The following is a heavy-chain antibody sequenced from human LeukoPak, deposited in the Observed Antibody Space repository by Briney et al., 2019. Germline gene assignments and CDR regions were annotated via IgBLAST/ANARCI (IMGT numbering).Heavy chain of an antibody. CDR2: IYTSGST. D-gene: IGHD4-17*01. J-gene: IGHJ4*02. Sequence: NPSETLSLTCTVSGGSISSYYWSWIRQPPGKGLEWIGYIYTSGSTNYNPSLKGRVTISVDTSKNQFSLKLSSVTAADTAVYYCARHYPHDYGDYEAGYYFDYWGQGTLVTVSS. CDR3: ARHYPHDYGDYEAGYYFDY. V-gene: IGHV4-4*09. CDR1: GGSISSYY.